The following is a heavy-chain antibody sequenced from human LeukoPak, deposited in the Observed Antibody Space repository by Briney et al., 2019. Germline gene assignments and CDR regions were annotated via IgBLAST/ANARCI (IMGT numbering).Heavy chain of an antibody. CDR1: GGSVSSGSYY. D-gene: IGHD6-19*01. J-gene: IGHJ2*01. V-gene: IGHV4-61*01. CDR3: ARDLRTRAVAGTRYFDL. Sequence: SETLSLTCDVSGGSVSSGSYYWSWIRQHPGKGLEWIGYIYYSGSTNYNPSLKGRVTISVDTSKNQFSLKLSSVTAADTAVYYCARDLRTRAVAGTRYFDLWGRGTLVTVSS. CDR2: IYYSGST.